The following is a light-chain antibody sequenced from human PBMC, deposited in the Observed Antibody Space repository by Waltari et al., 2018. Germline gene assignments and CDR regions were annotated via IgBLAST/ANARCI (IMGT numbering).Light chain of an antibody. CDR2: GAA. J-gene: IGKJ1*01. CDR3: QQYGSSPWT. V-gene: IGKV3-20*01. Sequence: EIVLTQSPGNLSLSPGERATLSYRASQSVSSSYLAWYQHKPGQAPRLLIHGAANRATGIPYRFSGSVSGTDFTLTISRLEPEDFAVYYCQQYGSSPWTFGQGTKVEIK. CDR1: QSVSSSY.